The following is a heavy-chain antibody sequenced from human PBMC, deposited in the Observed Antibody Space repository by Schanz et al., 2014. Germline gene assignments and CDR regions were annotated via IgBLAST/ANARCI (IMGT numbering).Heavy chain of an antibody. D-gene: IGHD3-9*01. Sequence: EVQLVESGGGLVQPGGSLRLSCAASGFTFSSYWMHWVRQAPGKGLEWVSALSEGGGGTHYADSVRGRFTISSDSSKNTLYLQMSSLRADDTAVYYCAKAADWPVTRFDPWGQGTLVTVSS. CDR2: LSEGGGGT. J-gene: IGHJ5*02. V-gene: IGHV3-23*04. CDR1: GFTFSSYW. CDR3: AKAADWPVTRFDP.